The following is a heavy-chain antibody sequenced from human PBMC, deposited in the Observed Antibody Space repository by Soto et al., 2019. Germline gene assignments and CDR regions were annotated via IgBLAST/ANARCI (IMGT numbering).Heavy chain of an antibody. D-gene: IGHD6-19*01. CDR3: ASQQWLVRSYYFDY. CDR1: GGSISSYY. Sequence: LSLTYSVSGGSISSYYWSWILQPPGKGLEWIGYIYYSGSTNYNPSLKSRVTISVDTSKNQFSLKLSSVTAADTAVYYCASQQWLVRSYYFDYWGQGTLVTVSS. CDR2: IYYSGST. V-gene: IGHV4-59*08. J-gene: IGHJ4*02.